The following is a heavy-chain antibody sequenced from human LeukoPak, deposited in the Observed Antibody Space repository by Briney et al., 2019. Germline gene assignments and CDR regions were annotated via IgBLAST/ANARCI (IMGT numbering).Heavy chain of an antibody. J-gene: IGHJ4*02. CDR1: GFTFSSHS. CDR3: AKGGDYGND. V-gene: IGHV3-48*01. Sequence: GGSLRLSCAVSGFTFSSHSMNWVRQAPGKGLEWVSYISGSGSTIYYADSVKGRFTISRDNSKNTLYLQMNSLRADDTAVYYCAKGGDYGNDWGQGTLVTVSS. CDR2: ISGSGSTI. D-gene: IGHD4-17*01.